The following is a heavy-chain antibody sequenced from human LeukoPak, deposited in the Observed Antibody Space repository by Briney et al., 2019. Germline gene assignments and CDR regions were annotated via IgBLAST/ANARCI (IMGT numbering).Heavy chain of an antibody. Sequence: SVEVSCQASGGTFSSYAISWVRPAPGQGLEWMGGIIPIFGTANYAQKFQGRVTITADESTSTAYMELSSLRSEDTAVYYCARVEPEQLEYAFDIWGQGTMVTVSS. J-gene: IGHJ3*02. CDR3: ARVEPEQLEYAFDI. D-gene: IGHD6-6*01. V-gene: IGHV1-69*13. CDR2: IIPIFGTA. CDR1: GGTFSSYA.